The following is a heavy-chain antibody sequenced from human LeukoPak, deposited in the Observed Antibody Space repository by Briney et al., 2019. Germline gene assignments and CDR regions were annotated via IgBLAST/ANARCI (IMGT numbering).Heavy chain of an antibody. D-gene: IGHD2-15*01. CDR1: GYTFTNYG. Sequence: ASVKVSCKASGYTFTNYGISWVRQAPGQGLEWMAWISAYNGNTDYAQKFQGRVTVTADTSTSTAYMELRSLRSDDTAVYYCARGGWSAGSCYSQTVRFDSWGQGTLVTVSS. J-gene: IGHJ4*02. V-gene: IGHV1-18*01. CDR2: ISAYNGNT. CDR3: ARGGWSAGSCYSQTVRFDS.